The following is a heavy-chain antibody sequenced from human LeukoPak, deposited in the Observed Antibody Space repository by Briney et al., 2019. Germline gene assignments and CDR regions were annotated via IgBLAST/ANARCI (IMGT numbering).Heavy chain of an antibody. CDR1: GGSISSYY. Sequence: SETLSLTCTVSGGSISSYYWSWIRQPPGKGLEWIGYIYYSGSTNYNPSLKSRVTISVDTSKNQFSLKLNSVTAADTAVYYCARSTMVRGVIRNPLDYWGQGTLVTVSS. J-gene: IGHJ4*02. CDR3: ARSTMVRGVIRNPLDY. V-gene: IGHV4-59*01. D-gene: IGHD3-10*01. CDR2: IYYSGST.